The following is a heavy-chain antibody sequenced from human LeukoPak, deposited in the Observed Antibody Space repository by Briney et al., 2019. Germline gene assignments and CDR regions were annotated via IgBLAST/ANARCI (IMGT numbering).Heavy chain of an antibody. J-gene: IGHJ4*02. CDR1: GFTFSDYY. CDR3: AREGIVGAATESPFDN. V-gene: IGHV3-11*01. CDR2: ISSRGSSL. D-gene: IGHD1-26*01. Sequence: GGSLRLSCAASGFTFSDYYMSWIRQAPGKGREWLSYISSRGSSLYSADSLKVRFKISSTNAKNTLYLQMNSMSAGDTAVYSCAREGIVGAATESPFDNWGQGTLVTVSS.